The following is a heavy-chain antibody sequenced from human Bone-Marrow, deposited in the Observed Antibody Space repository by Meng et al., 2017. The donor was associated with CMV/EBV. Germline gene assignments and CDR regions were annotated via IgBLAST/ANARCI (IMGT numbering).Heavy chain of an antibody. J-gene: IGHJ3*02. V-gene: IGHV4-59*12. CDR1: GGSISSYY. CDR2: IYYSGST. CDR3: ARGRGAFDI. Sequence: GSLRLSCTASGGSISSYYWSWIRQPPGKGLEWIGYIYYSGSTNYNPSLKSRVTISVDTSKNQFSLKLSSVTAADTAVYYCARGRGAFDIWGQGTMVTVSS.